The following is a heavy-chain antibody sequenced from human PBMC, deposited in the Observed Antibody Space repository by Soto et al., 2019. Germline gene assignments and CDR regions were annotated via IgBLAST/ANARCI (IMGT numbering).Heavy chain of an antibody. CDR3: AREGRGYEDY. CDR1: GYTFTTYG. CDR2: ISANNGNT. Sequence: QVQLVQSGAEVKKPGASVKVSCKTSGYTFTTYGISWVRQAPGQGFEWVGWISANNGNTNHAQKFRGRISMTTDTSTSTAYMEVRSLRSDDTAVYYCAREGRGYEDYWGQGTLVIVSS. V-gene: IGHV1-18*01. J-gene: IGHJ4*02. D-gene: IGHD5-12*01.